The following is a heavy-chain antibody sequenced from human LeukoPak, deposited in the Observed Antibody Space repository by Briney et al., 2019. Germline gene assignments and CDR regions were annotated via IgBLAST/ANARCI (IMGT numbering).Heavy chain of an antibody. D-gene: IGHD3-16*01. CDR1: GFTVSNNY. CDR3: ATDVGGRRDF. J-gene: IGHJ4*02. V-gene: IGHV3-53*01. Sequence: GGSLRLSCAASGFTVSNNYMSWVRQAPGKGLEWVSVIYSNGNTYYADSVKGRFTISRDNAKNTLYLQMHSPRAEDTAVYYCATDVGGRRDFWGQGTLVTVSS. CDR2: IYSNGNT.